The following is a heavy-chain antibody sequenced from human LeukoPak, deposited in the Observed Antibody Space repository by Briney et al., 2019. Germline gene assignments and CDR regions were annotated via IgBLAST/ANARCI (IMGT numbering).Heavy chain of an antibody. CDR1: GGSISSYY. D-gene: IGHD2-2*01. V-gene: IGHV4-59*01. CDR2: IYYSGST. Sequence: PSETLSLTCTVSGGSISSYYWSWIRQSPGKGLEWIGYIYYSGSTNYNPSLKSRVTISLDTSKNQFSLKLSSVTAADTAVYYCARGAYCSTTSCYYFDYWGQGTLVTVSS. J-gene: IGHJ4*02. CDR3: ARGAYCSTTSCYYFDY.